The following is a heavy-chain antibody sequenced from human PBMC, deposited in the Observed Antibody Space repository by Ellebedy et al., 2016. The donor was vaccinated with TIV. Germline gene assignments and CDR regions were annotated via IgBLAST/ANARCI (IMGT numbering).Heavy chain of an antibody. CDR1: GFTFSSYT. Sequence: GESLKISXAASGFTFSSYTMHWVRQAPGKGLEWVAVISYDGNNKYYADSVKGRFTISRDNSKNTLYLQMNSLRADDTAVYYAARPRDSGWWGMDGYYFDYWGQGTLVTVSS. CDR3: ARPRDSGWWGMDGYYFDY. J-gene: IGHJ4*02. D-gene: IGHD3-16*01. V-gene: IGHV3-30*04. CDR2: ISYDGNNK.